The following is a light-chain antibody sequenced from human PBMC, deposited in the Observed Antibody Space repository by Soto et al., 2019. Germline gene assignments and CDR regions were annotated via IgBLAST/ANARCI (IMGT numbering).Light chain of an antibody. Sequence: QSVLTQPPSVSAAPGQKVTISCSGSSPNIGNNIVSWYQQLPGTAPKLLIYEDNKRPSGTPDRFSGSKSGTSATLGITGLQTGDEAEYYCGSWDSSLTGGVFGGGTKLTVL. CDR1: SPNIGNNI. CDR2: EDN. V-gene: IGLV1-51*02. CDR3: GSWDSSLTGGV. J-gene: IGLJ2*01.